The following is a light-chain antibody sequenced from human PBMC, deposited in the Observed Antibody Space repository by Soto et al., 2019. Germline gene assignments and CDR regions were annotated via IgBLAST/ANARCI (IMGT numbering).Light chain of an antibody. V-gene: IGKV1-5*03. CDR1: QSIGSW. Sequence: DIQMTQSPPTLSASVGDSVTITCRASQSIGSWLAWYQQKPGKAPKLLIHEASSLESEVPSRFSGSGSGTEFTLTISSLQPDDFATYSCQQYNIHPITFGQGTRLEIK. CDR3: QQYNIHPIT. J-gene: IGKJ5*01. CDR2: EAS.